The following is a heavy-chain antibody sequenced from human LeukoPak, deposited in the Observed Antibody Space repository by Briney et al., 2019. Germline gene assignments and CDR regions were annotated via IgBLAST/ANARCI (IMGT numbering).Heavy chain of an antibody. CDR2: IYDSGRT. D-gene: IGHD5-12*01. CDR3: ARGGGWLPDH. CDR1: GDSISNYY. Sequence: SETLSLTCTVSGDSISNYYWGWIRQPPGKGLEWIGIIYDSGRTNYNPSLNSRVTISADTSKRQFSLKLNSVTAADTAVYYCARGGGWLPDHWGQGTLVTVSS. V-gene: IGHV4-59*12. J-gene: IGHJ4*02.